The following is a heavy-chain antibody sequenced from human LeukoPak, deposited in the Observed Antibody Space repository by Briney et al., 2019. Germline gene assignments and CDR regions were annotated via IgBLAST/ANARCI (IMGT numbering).Heavy chain of an antibody. V-gene: IGHV4-39*01. D-gene: IGHD4-17*01. CDR1: GGSISISSYY. CDR2: IYYSGST. J-gene: IGHJ5*02. Sequence: PSETLSLTCTVSGGSISISSYYWGWIRQPPGKGLEWIGSIYYSGSTFYNPSLKSRVTISVDTSKNQFSLKLSSVTAADTAVYFCARPADYGYSWFDPWGQGTLVTVSS. CDR3: ARPADYGYSWFDP.